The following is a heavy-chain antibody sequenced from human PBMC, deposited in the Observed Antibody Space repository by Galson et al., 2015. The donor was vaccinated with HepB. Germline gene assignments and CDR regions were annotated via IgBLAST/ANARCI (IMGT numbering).Heavy chain of an antibody. V-gene: IGHV3-64D*06. CDR2: VSADGGRT. J-gene: IGHJ4*02. D-gene: IGHD6-6*01. CDR1: AGFTFTSNA. Sequence: SLRLSCAASAGFTFTSNAMHWVRQAPGKGLEYVSVVSADGGRTYYADSVKGRFTISRDNSKNTLYLQMSSLRLEDTAAYYCVRGGQYSSSSALDYWGQGTLVTVSS. CDR3: VRGGQYSSSSALDY.